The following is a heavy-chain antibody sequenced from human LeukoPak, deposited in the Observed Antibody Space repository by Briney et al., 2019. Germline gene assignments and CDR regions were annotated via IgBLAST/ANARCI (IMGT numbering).Heavy chain of an antibody. D-gene: IGHD6-19*01. CDR1: GFTFSSYV. J-gene: IGHJ4*02. V-gene: IGHV3-23*01. CDR2: ISNSGGTT. CDR3: AKGRIAIYSSGWTDYFDY. Sequence: GGSLRLSCVASGFTFSSYVMSWVRQAPGKGLEWVSSISNSGGTTYSADSVQGRFTISRDNSKSTLYLQMNSLRAEDTAVYYCAKGRIAIYSSGWTDYFDYWGQGTLVTVSS.